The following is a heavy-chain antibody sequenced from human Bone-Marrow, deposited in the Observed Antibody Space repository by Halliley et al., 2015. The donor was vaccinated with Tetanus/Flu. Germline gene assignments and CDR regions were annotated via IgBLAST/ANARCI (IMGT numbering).Heavy chain of an antibody. J-gene: IGHJ4*02. D-gene: IGHD3-16*02. Sequence: LRLSCTVSGGSVSNNRYYWSWIRQHPGRGLEWLGYIYYSGSTYYNPSLKSRLSISVDTSKNQFSLKLSSVTAADTAVYFCATSRGYPDYWGQGTLVTVSS. V-gene: IGHV4-31*02. CDR2: IYYSGST. CDR1: GGSVSNNRYY. CDR3: ATSRGYPDY.